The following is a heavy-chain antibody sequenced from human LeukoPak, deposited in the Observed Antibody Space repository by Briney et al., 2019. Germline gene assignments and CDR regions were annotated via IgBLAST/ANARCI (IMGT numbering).Heavy chain of an antibody. CDR2: IWYDGSNK. Sequence: GGSLRLSCAASGFTFSSYGMHWVRQAPGKGLEWVAVIWYDGSNKYYADSVKGRFTISRDNSKNTLYLQMNTLRAEDTAVYYCAREIRSDYYGSGKVVDYWGQGTLVTVSS. D-gene: IGHD3-10*01. CDR3: AREIRSDYYGSGKVVDY. CDR1: GFTFSSYG. J-gene: IGHJ4*02. V-gene: IGHV3-33*01.